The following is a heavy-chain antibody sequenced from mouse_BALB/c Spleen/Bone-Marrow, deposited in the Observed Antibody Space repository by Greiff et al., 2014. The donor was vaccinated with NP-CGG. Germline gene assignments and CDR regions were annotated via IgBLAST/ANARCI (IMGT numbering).Heavy chain of an antibody. CDR3: SRSHYGNYVMDF. CDR1: GYTFTDYE. J-gene: IGHJ4*01. CDR2: IDPETGGT. V-gene: IGHV1-15*01. Sequence: VKLQQSGAELVRPGASVALSCKASGYTFTDYEMHWVKQTPVHGLEWIGAIDPETGGTAYNQKFKGKATLTADKSSSTAYMELRSRTSDDAAVYYCSRSHYGNYVMDFWGQGTSVTVSS. D-gene: IGHD2-1*01.